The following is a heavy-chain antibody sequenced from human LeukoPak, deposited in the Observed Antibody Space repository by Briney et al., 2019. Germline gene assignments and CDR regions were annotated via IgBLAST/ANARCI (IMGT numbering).Heavy chain of an antibody. CDR1: GDSIISTKYY. J-gene: IGHJ4*02. CDR3: ARLVEYGSSSFDS. V-gene: IGHV4-39*01. D-gene: IGHD6-6*01. Sequence: SETLSLTCTVSGDSIISTKYYWGWIRQPPGKGLEWIGHIYYSGATYYNSSLKSRVTISVDTSKNQFSLKLNFVTAADTAVYYCARLVEYGSSSFDSWGQGTLVAVSS. CDR2: IYYSGAT.